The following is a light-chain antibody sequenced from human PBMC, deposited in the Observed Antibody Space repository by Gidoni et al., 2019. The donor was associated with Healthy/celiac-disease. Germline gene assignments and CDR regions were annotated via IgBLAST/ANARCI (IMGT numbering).Light chain of an antibody. V-gene: IGKV4-1*01. CDR2: WAS. J-gene: IGKJ4*01. Sequence: DIVMTQSPDSLAVSLVERATINCKSSQSVLYSSNNTNYLAWYQQKPGQPPKLLIYWASTRESGVPDRVRGSGSGTDFTLTISSLQAEDVAVYYCQQYYSTPLTFGGGTKVEIK. CDR1: QSVLYSSNNTNY. CDR3: QQYYSTPLT.